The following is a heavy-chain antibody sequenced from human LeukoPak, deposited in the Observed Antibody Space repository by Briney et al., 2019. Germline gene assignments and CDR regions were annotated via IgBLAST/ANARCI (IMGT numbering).Heavy chain of an antibody. Sequence: ASVKVSCKASGYTFTSYDINWVRQATGQGLEWMGWMNPNSGNTGYAQKFQGRVTMTRNTSISTAYMELSSLRSEDTAAYYCARGGLRGYDILAGYTHYMDVWGKGTTVTVSS. V-gene: IGHV1-8*01. J-gene: IGHJ6*03. CDR2: MNPNSGNT. D-gene: IGHD3-9*01. CDR3: ARGGLRGYDILAGYTHYMDV. CDR1: GYTFTSYD.